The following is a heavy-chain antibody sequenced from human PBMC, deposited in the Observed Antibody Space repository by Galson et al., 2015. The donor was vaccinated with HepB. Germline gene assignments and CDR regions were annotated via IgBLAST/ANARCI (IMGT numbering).Heavy chain of an antibody. V-gene: IGHV7-4-1*02. D-gene: IGHD3-3*01. CDR1: GYLFDKYA. CDR3: VRDQRAVYFEDNYGMDV. Sequence: SVKVSCKASGYLFDKYAMNWVRQAPGQGPEWMGWINTNTGNPTYAQGFTGRFDFSLDTSVITAYLQISSLKAEDTAVYYCVRDQRAVYFEDNYGMDVWGTGTTVTVSS. CDR2: INTNTGNP. J-gene: IGHJ6*04.